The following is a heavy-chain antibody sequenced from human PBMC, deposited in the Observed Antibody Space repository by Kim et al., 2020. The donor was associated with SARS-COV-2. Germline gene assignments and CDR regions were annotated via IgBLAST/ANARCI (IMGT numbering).Heavy chain of an antibody. CDR2: INPNSGGT. CDR1: EYTFTGYY. D-gene: IGHD3-3*01. V-gene: IGHV1-2*02. CDR3: ARDGDFWSGSLDY. J-gene: IGHJ4*02. Sequence: ASVKVSCKASEYTFTGYYMHWVRQAPVQGLEWMGWINPNSGGTNYAQKFQGRVTMTRDTSISTAYMELSRLRSDDTAVYYCARDGDFWSGSLDYWGQGTLVTVSS.